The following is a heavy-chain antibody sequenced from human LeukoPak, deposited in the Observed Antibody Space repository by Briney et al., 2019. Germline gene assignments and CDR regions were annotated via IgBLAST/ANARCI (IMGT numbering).Heavy chain of an antibody. CDR1: GYTFTGYY. D-gene: IGHD2-15*01. Sequence: ASVKVSCKASGYTFTGYYMHWVRQAPGQGLEWMGWINPNSGGTNYAQKFQGRVTMTRDTSISTAYMELSSLRSEDTAVYYCASLGYCSGGSCPPGDYWGQGTLVTVSS. V-gene: IGHV1-2*02. CDR3: ASLGYCSGGSCPPGDY. CDR2: INPNSGGT. J-gene: IGHJ4*02.